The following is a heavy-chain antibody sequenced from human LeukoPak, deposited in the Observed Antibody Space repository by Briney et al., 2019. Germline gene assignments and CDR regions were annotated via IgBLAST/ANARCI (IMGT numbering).Heavy chain of an antibody. CDR1: GGSFSGYY. Sequence: PSETLSLTCAVYGGSFSGYYWSWIRQPPGKGLEWIGEINHSGSTNYNPSLKSRVTISVDTSKNQFSLKLSSMTAADTAVYYCARSGLVGADFDYWGQGTLVTVSS. V-gene: IGHV4-34*01. CDR2: INHSGST. D-gene: IGHD1-26*01. CDR3: ARSGLVGADFDY. J-gene: IGHJ4*02.